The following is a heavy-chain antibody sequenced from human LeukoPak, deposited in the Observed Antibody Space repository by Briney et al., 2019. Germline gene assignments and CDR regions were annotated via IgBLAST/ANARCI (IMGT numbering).Heavy chain of an antibody. CDR2: ISSSSSSI. J-gene: IGHJ4*02. CDR3: ARGFCTSTSCYGYY. V-gene: IGHV3-21*01. Sequence: NPGGSLRLSCAASGFTFRSYTMNWVRQAPGKGLEWVSSISSSSSSIYYADSVKGRVTISRDNAKKSPYLQMNSLRAKDTAMYYCARGFCTSTSCYGYYWGQGTLVTVSS. D-gene: IGHD2-2*01. CDR1: GFTFRSYT.